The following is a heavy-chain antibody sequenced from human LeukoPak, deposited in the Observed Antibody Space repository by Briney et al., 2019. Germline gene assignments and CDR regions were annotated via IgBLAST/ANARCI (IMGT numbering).Heavy chain of an antibody. D-gene: IGHD3-22*01. CDR2: IFPSGGEI. J-gene: IGHJ4*02. CDR3: ARDYPLSGYDY. CDR1: GFTFSTFA. V-gene: IGHV3-23*01. Sequence: GGSLRLSCAASGFTFSTFAMIWVRQPPGKGLEWVSSIFPSGGEIHYADSVRGRFTISRDNSKNTLYLQMNSLRAEDTAVYYCARDYPLSGYDYWGQGTLVTVSS.